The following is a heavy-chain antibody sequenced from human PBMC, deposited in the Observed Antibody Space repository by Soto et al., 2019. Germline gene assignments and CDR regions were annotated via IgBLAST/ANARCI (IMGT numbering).Heavy chain of an antibody. CDR3: ARNGGYYKECDY. Sequence: QVQLQESGPGLVKPSQTLSLTCTVSGGSISSGGYYWSWIRQHPGKGLEWIGYIYYSGSTYDNPSLKSRVTLSVDTSKNQFALKLSSVTAAETGVYCCARNGGYYKECDYWGQGTPVTVSS. CDR1: GGSISSGGYY. J-gene: IGHJ4*02. CDR2: IYYSGST. V-gene: IGHV4-31*03. D-gene: IGHD3-3*01.